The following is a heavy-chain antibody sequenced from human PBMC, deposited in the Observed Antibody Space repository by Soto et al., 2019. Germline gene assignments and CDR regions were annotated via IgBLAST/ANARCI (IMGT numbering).Heavy chain of an antibody. CDR1: GGSISSGGYY. CDR3: ARESDSSSWYGHAPARALDI. D-gene: IGHD6-13*01. CDR2: IYYSGST. V-gene: IGHV4-31*03. Sequence: SETLSLTCTVSGGSISSGGYYWSWIRQHPGKGLEWIGYIYYSGSTYYNPSLKSRVTISVDTSKNQFSLKLSSVTAADTAVYYCARESDSSSWYGHAPARALDIWGQGTMVTVSS. J-gene: IGHJ3*02.